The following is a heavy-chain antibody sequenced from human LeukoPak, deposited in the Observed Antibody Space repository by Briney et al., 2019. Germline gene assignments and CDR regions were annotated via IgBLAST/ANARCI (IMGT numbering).Heavy chain of an antibody. CDR2: IYSGGTT. J-gene: IGHJ3*02. CDR3: ARGDYGSGLDTYAFDI. CDR1: GFTFSSYG. V-gene: IGHV3-NL1*01. Sequence: GGSLRLSCAASGFTFSSYGMHWVRQAPGKGLEWVSVIYSGGTTYYADSVKGRFTLSRDISKNSVYLQVKSLRAEDTAVYYCARGDYGSGLDTYAFDIWGQGTMVTVSS. D-gene: IGHD4-17*01.